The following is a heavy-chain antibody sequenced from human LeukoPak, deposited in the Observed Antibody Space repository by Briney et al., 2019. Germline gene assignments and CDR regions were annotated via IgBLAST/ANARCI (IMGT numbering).Heavy chain of an antibody. Sequence: SETLSLTCTVSGGSISSYYWSWIRQPPGKGLEWIGYIYYSGSTNYNPSLKSRVTISVDTSKNQFSLKLSSVTAADTAVYYCARGSEWSPLYYFDYWGQGTLVTVSS. D-gene: IGHD3-3*01. CDR2: IYYSGST. J-gene: IGHJ4*02. CDR3: ARGSEWSPLYYFDY. CDR1: GGSISSYY. V-gene: IGHV4-59*01.